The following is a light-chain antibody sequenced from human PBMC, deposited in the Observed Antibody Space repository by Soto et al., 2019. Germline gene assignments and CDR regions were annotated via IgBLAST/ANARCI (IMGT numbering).Light chain of an antibody. V-gene: IGLV2-14*01. J-gene: IGLJ1*01. CDR1: GSDVGGYDY. CDR2: EVT. CDR3: SSYTSSSTYV. Sequence: VLTQPASVSGSPGQSITISCTGAGSDVGGYDYVSWYQHHPGKAPKVMIYEVTNRPSGVSNRFSGSKSGNTASLTISGLLAEDEADYYCSSYTSSSTYVFGTGTKATVL.